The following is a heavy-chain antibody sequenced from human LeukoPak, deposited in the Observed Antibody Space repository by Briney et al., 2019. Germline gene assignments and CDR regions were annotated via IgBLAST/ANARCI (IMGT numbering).Heavy chain of an antibody. V-gene: IGHV1-18*01. CDR2: ISAQHGQT. Sequence: ASVKVSCKTSGYSENFYGITWVRQVAGQGLEWMGWISAQHGQTEYAPNSQDRVTMTTDTYTNTAYMELRSLRAEDTAVYYCAKDLWGFVEVAAILDYWGQGTLVTVSS. CDR3: AKDLWGFVEVAAILDY. CDR1: GYSENFYG. J-gene: IGHJ4*02. D-gene: IGHD2-15*01.